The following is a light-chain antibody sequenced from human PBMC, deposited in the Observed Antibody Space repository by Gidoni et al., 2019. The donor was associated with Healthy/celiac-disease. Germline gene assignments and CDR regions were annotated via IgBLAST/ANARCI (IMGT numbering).Light chain of an antibody. CDR1: QGISSY. V-gene: IGKV1-8*01. Sequence: AIRITQSPSSLSASTGDRVTITCRASQGISSYLAWYQQKPGKAPKLLIYAASTLQSGVPSRFCGSGSGTDFTLTISCLQSVDFATYYCQQYYSYPRTFGQGTKVEIK. CDR2: AAS. J-gene: IGKJ1*01. CDR3: QQYYSYPRT.